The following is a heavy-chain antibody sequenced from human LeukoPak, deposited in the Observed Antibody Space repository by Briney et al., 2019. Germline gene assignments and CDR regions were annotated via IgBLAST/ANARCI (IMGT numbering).Heavy chain of an antibody. CDR1: GFTFSNYA. J-gene: IGHJ4*02. CDR3: AKDLTSGTWYEGFDY. CDR2: ISDSGVTA. Sequence: GGSLRLSCAASGFTFSNYAMSWVRQAPGQGLDWVSAISDSGVTAYYADSVKGRFTISRDNSRNTLYLQMNSLRAEDTAVYYCAKDLTSGTWYEGFDYWGQGTLVTVSS. V-gene: IGHV3-23*01. D-gene: IGHD3-9*01.